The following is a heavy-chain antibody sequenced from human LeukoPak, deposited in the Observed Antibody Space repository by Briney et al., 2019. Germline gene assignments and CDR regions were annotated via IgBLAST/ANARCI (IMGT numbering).Heavy chain of an antibody. CDR1: GGSISSSSYY. Sequence: SETLSLTCTVSGGSISSSSYYWGWIRQPPGKGLEWIGSIYYSGSTYYNPSLKSRVTISVDTSKNQFSLKLSSVTAADTAVYYCARDAVSSGWYLGMYYYYMDVWGKGTTVTVSS. J-gene: IGHJ6*03. D-gene: IGHD6-19*01. V-gene: IGHV4-39*07. CDR2: IYYSGST. CDR3: ARDAVSSGWYLGMYYYYMDV.